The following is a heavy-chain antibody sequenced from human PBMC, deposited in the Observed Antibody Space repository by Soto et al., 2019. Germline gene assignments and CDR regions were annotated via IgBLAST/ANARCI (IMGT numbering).Heavy chain of an antibody. J-gene: IGHJ4*02. CDR1: GDTFSFYT. CDR3: ATNYGSGSTRFDY. D-gene: IGHD3-10*01. V-gene: IGHV1-69*02. CDR2: IIPMVGMA. Sequence: QVQLVQSGAEVKKPGSSVRLSCTASGDTFSFYTISWVRQAPGQGPEWMGRIIPMVGMANYAQKFQGRVTISADKATSTAYMVLSILRSDDTAIYFCATNYGSGSTRFDYWGQGTLVTVSS.